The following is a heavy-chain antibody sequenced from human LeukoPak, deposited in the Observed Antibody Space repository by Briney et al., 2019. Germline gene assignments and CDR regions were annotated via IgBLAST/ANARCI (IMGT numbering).Heavy chain of an antibody. CDR2: ISGSGGST. CDR3: AREATEAFDY. CDR1: GFTFSNYA. J-gene: IGHJ4*02. Sequence: GGSLRLSCAASGFTFSNYAMSWVRKAPGKGLEWVSAISGSGGSTYYADSVKGRFTISRDNSKNTLYLQMNSLSAEDTAVYYCAREATEAFDYWGQGTLVTVSS. D-gene: IGHD5-12*01. V-gene: IGHV3-23*01.